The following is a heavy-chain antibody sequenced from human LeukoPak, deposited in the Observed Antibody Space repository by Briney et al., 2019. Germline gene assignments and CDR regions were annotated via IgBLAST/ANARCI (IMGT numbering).Heavy chain of an antibody. V-gene: IGHV1-69*04. CDR1: GYTFTSYG. J-gene: IGHJ4*02. D-gene: IGHD3-22*01. CDR2: IIPILDTP. CDR3: ARDLTSYYYDNNGAFDF. Sequence: ASVKVSCKASGYTFTSYGISWVRQAPGQGLEWMGRIIPILDTPNYAQKFQGRVTITADKSTSTAYMELSSLRSEDTAVYYCARDLTSYYYDNNGAFDFWGQGTLVTVSS.